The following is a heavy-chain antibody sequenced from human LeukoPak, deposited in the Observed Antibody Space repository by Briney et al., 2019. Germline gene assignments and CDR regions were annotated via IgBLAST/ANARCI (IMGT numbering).Heavy chain of an antibody. J-gene: IGHJ4*02. CDR3: ARGDGYNPYFDY. Sequence: SETLSLTCTVSGGSISSSSYSWGWIRQPPGKGLEWIGSIYYSGSTYYNPSLKSRVTISVDTSKNQFSLKLSSVTAAGTAVYYCARGDGYNPYFDYWGQGTLVTVSS. CDR1: GGSISSSSYS. CDR2: IYYSGST. V-gene: IGHV4-39*01. D-gene: IGHD5-24*01.